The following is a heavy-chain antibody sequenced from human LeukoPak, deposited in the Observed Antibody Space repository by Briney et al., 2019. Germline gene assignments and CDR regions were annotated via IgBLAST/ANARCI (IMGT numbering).Heavy chain of an antibody. CDR2: ISSSGSTI. J-gene: IGHJ5*02. Sequence: PGGSLRLSCAASGFTFSDYYMSWIRQAPGKGLEWVSYISSSGSTIYYADSVKGRFTISRDNAKNSLYLQMNSLRAEDTAVYYCARRTAAAGTRWFDPWGQGTLVTVSS. D-gene: IGHD6-13*01. V-gene: IGHV3-11*01. CDR1: GFTFSDYY. CDR3: ARRTAAAGTRWFDP.